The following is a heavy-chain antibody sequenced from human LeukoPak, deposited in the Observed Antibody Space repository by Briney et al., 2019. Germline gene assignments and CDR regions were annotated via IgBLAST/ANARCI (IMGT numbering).Heavy chain of an antibody. CDR2: IRYDGSNK. V-gene: IGHV3-30*02. J-gene: IGHJ4*02. CDR3: AKDQGPWELLSSFDY. Sequence: GGPLGLSCAASGFTFSSYGMHWVRQAPGKGLEWVAFIRYDGSNKYYADSVKGRFTISRDNSKNTLYLQMNSLRAEDTAVYYCAKDQGPWELLSSFDYWGQGTLVTVSS. D-gene: IGHD1-26*01. CDR1: GFTFSSYG.